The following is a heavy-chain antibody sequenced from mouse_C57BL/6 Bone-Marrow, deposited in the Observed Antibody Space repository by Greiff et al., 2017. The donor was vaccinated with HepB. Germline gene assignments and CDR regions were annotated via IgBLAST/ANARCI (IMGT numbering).Heavy chain of an antibody. V-gene: IGHV1-52*01. Sequence: VQLQQPGAELVRPGSSVKLSCKASGYTFTSYWMHWVKQRPIQGLEWIGNIDPSDSETHYNQKFKDKATLTVDKSSSTAYMQLSSLTSEDSAVYYCARLPYYYGSSGAMDYWGQGTSVTVSS. J-gene: IGHJ4*01. CDR3: ARLPYYYGSSGAMDY. D-gene: IGHD1-1*01. CDR2: IDPSDSET. CDR1: GYTFTSYW.